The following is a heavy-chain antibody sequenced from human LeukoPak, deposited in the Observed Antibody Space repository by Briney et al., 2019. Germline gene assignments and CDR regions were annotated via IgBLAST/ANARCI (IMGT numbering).Heavy chain of an antibody. CDR1: GFTFSSYE. J-gene: IGHJ6*04. V-gene: IGHV3-48*03. Sequence: GGSLRLSCAASGFTFSSYEMNWVRQAPGKGLEWISYISTTANSIYYADSVKGRFTISRDSAKNSLCLQMSSLRAEDTAVYYCARPVNYGGYDYYYYGMDVWGKGTTVTVSS. D-gene: IGHD5-12*01. CDR2: ISTTANSI. CDR3: ARPVNYGGYDYYYYGMDV.